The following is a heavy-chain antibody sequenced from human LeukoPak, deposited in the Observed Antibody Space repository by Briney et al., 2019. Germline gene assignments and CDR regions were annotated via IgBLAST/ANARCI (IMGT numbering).Heavy chain of an antibody. J-gene: IGHJ4*02. CDR2: IIPILGIA. Sequence: ASVKVSCKASGGTFSSYTISWVRQAPGQGLEWMGRIIPILGIANYAQKFQDRVTITVDKSTSTAYMELSSLRSEDTAVYYCARDRGYCSGGSCYPDYWGQGTLVTVSS. CDR1: GGTFSSYT. V-gene: IGHV1-69*04. CDR3: ARDRGYCSGGSCYPDY. D-gene: IGHD2-15*01.